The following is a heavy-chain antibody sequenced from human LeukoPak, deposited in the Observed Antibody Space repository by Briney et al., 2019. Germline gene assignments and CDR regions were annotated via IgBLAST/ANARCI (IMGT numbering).Heavy chain of an antibody. V-gene: IGHV4-59*01. CDR2: IYYSGST. CDR3: ARDLRGEYYDFWSGINYYYYYMDV. CDR1: GGSISSYY. D-gene: IGHD3-3*01. Sequence: SETLSLTCTVSGGSISSYYWSWIRQPPGKGLEWIGYIYYSGSTNYNPSHKSRVTISVDTSKNQFSLKLSSVTAADTAVYYCARDLRGEYYDFWSGINYYYYYMDVWGKGTTVTVSS. J-gene: IGHJ6*03.